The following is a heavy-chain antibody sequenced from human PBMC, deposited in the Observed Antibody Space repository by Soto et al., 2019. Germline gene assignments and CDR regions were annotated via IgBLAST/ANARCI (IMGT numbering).Heavy chain of an antibody. V-gene: IGHV4-59*01. CDR2: IYYSGST. D-gene: IGHD5-12*01. J-gene: IGHJ3*02. CDR3: ARDMRRVATITDDAFDI. Sequence: PSETLSLTCTVSVGSISSYYWSWIRQPPGKGLEWIGYIYYSGSTNYNPSLKSRVTISVDTSKNQFSLKLSSVTAADTAVYYCARDMRRVATITDDAFDIWGQGTMVTVSS. CDR1: VGSISSYY.